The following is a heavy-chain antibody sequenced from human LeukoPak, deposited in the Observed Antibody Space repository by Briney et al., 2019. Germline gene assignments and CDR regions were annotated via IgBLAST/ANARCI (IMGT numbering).Heavy chain of an antibody. Sequence: SSETLSLTCAVYGGSFSGYYWSWIRQPPGKGLEWMGEINHSGSTNYNPSLKSRVTISVDTSKNQFSLKLSSVTAADTAVYYCAREEDYYDSSGYYSNLWGQGTLVTVSS. CDR1: GGSFSGYY. V-gene: IGHV4-34*01. CDR3: AREEDYYDSSGYYSNL. J-gene: IGHJ5*02. D-gene: IGHD3-22*01. CDR2: INHSGST.